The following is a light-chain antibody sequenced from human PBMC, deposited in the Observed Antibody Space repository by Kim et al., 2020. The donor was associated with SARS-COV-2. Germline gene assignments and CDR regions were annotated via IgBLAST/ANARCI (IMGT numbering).Light chain of an antibody. CDR3: AAWDDSLNGLVV. V-gene: IGLV1-44*01. J-gene: IGLJ2*01. Sequence: QRVTISCSGSSSNIGSNTVNWYQQLPGTAPKLLIYSNNQRPSGVPDRLSGSKSGTSASLAISGLQSEDEADYYCAAWDDSLNGLVVFGGGTQLTVL. CDR1: SSNIGSNT. CDR2: SNN.